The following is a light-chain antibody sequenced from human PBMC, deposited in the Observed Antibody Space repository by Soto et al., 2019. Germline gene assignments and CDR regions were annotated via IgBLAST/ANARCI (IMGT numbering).Light chain of an antibody. CDR2: EVS. J-gene: IGLJ2*01. CDR1: ISDVGGYNY. Sequence: QSVLTQPSSLSGSPGQSITISCTGSISDVGGYNYVSWYQQHPGKAPKLMIYEVSNRPSGISNRFSGSKSGNTASLTLSGLQAEDEADYYCSSYTSSSTLVFGGGTKVTVL. CDR3: SSYTSSSTLV. V-gene: IGLV2-14*01.